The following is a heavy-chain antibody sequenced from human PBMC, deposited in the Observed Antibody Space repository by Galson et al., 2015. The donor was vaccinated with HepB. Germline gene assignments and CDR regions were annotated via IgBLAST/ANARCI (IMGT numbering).Heavy chain of an antibody. Sequence: SVKVSCKASGFTFTSSAMQWVRQARGQRLEWIGWIVVDSGNTNYAQKFQERVTITRDMSTSTAYMELSSLRSEDTAVYYCAATKQQPDYYYYYYMDVWGKGTTVTVS. D-gene: IGHD6-13*01. J-gene: IGHJ6*03. CDR1: GFTFTSSA. V-gene: IGHV1-58*02. CDR3: AATKQQPDYYYYYYMDV. CDR2: IVVDSGNT.